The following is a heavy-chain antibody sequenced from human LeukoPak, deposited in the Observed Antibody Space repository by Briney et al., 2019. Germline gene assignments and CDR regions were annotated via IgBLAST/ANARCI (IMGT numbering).Heavy chain of an antibody. D-gene: IGHD1-26*01. V-gene: IGHV3-11*01. J-gene: IGHJ3*01. CDR2: ITSSGTTI. Sequence: GGSLRLSCAASGFPLSDYSMSWVRQAPGKGLEGVSYITSSGTTIYYAGSVKGRFTISRDNARNSLYLRMNSLRVEDTAVYFRAGDQVGPKDAFGFWGQGTMVTVSS. CDR1: GFPLSDYS. CDR3: AGDQVGPKDAFGF.